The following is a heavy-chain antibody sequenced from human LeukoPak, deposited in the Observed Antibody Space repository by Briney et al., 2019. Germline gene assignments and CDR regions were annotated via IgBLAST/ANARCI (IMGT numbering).Heavy chain of an antibody. CDR2: INSDGSST. V-gene: IGHV3-74*01. CDR1: GFTFSSYW. Sequence: GGSLRLSCAASGFTFSSYWMHWVRQAPGKGLVWVSRINSDGSSTSYADSVKGRFTISRDNAKNTLYLQMNSLRAEDTAVYYCAKGPVYYYDSSGYLADRSLHAEYFQHWGQGTLVTVSS. CDR3: AKGPVYYYDSSGYLADRSLHAEYFQH. D-gene: IGHD3-22*01. J-gene: IGHJ1*01.